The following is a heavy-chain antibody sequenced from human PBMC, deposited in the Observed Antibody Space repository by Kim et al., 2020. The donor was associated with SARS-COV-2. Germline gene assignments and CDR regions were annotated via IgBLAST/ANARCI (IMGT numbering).Heavy chain of an antibody. V-gene: IGHV3-7*01. Sequence: SDKQYVDAVKSRLTISRDNTNNFLYLEMNSLRVEDTALYYCTTGGRGDYWGQGTLVTVSS. D-gene: IGHD1-26*01. CDR2: SDK. J-gene: IGHJ4*02. CDR3: TTGGRGDY.